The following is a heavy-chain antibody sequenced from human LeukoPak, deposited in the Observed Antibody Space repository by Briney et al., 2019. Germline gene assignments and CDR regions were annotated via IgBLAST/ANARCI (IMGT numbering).Heavy chain of an antibody. CDR2: IGSSSSYI. J-gene: IGHJ4*02. V-gene: IGHV3-21*01. CDR3: ARDYYGSGSYHY. CDR1: GFTFSSYS. Sequence: GGSLRLSCAASGFTFSSYSMNWVRQAPGKGLEWVSSIGSSSSYIYYADSVKGRFTISRDNAKNSLYLQMNSLRAEDTAVYYCARDYYGSGSYHYWGQGTLVTVSS. D-gene: IGHD3-10*01.